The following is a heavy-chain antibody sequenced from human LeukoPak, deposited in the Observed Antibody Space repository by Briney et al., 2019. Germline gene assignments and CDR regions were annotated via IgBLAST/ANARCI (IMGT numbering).Heavy chain of an antibody. CDR3: AKKVPANWGSYFDY. CDR1: GFSFSGSA. Sequence: GGSLRLSCAATGFSFSGSAVHWVRQAPGKGLVWVSRINSDGSSTSYADSVKGRFTISRDNSKNTLYLQMNSLRAEDTAVYYCAKKVPANWGSYFDYWGQGTLVTVSS. CDR2: INSDGSST. V-gene: IGHV3-74*01. J-gene: IGHJ4*02. D-gene: IGHD7-27*01.